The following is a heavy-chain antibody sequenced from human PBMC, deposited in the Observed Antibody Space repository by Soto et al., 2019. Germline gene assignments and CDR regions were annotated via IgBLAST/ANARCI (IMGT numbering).Heavy chain of an antibody. CDR2: IGAHNGDT. Sequence: QVQLVQSGPEVKKPGASVKVSCKASGYTLSTYGFSWVRQAPGQGLEWVGWIGAHNGDTTYAQKFQGRVTMTTDTTTTPSYMELRSLTFDDTAVYFCARDWRGAEGFDPWGQGTLVIVSS. CDR3: ARDWRGAEGFDP. D-gene: IGHD3-3*01. CDR1: GYTLSTYG. V-gene: IGHV1-18*01. J-gene: IGHJ5*02.